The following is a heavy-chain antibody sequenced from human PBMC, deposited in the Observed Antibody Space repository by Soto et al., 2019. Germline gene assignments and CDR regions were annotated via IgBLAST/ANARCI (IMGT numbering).Heavy chain of an antibody. D-gene: IGHD2-2*01. V-gene: IGHV3-48*01. CDR1: GFTFSSYS. CDR3: ARGRYCSSTSCFRDYMDV. J-gene: IGHJ6*03. CDR2: ITSGSSTV. Sequence: GGSLRLSCAASGFTFSSYSMNWVRQAPGKGLEWVSYITSGSSTVYYADPVKGRFTISRDNAKNSLYLQMNSLRAEDTAVYYCARGRYCSSTSCFRDYMDVWGKGTTVTVSS.